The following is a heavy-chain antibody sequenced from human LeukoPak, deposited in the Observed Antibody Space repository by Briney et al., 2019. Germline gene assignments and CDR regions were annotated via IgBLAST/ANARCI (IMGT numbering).Heavy chain of an antibody. CDR2: IKPDGSEK. J-gene: IGHJ4*02. Sequence: PGGSLRLSCSASGFNFINHYMSWVRQAPGKGPECVAKIKPDGSEKYYVDSVKGRLTISRDNSKNSLFLHLNSLRAEDTAVYYCVREIWWRFDYWGQGSLVTVSS. V-gene: IGHV3-7*01. CDR1: GFNFINHY. CDR3: VREIWWRFDY. D-gene: IGHD5-12*01.